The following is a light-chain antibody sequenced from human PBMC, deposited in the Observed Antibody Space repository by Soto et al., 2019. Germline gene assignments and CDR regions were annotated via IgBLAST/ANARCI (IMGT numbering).Light chain of an antibody. V-gene: IGKV3-11*01. CDR1: QNVRTY. CDR3: QQRGYPFT. CDR2: DAS. Sequence: EIVLTQSPDTLSLSPGERATLSCRASQNVRTYLAWYQQRPGQAPRLLIYDASNRAIGIPARFTGSGSGTDFTLTISSLEPEDFAVYYCQQRGYPFTFGPGTRVDVK. J-gene: IGKJ3*01.